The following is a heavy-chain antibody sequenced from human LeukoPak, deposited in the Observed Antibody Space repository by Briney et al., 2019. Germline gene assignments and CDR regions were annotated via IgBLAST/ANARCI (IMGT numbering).Heavy chain of an antibody. CDR2: ISHDGSNI. D-gene: IGHD2-2*02. V-gene: IGHV3-30*01. CDR1: GFTFSIYA. J-gene: IGHJ4*02. CDR3: AREECSSSSCYTFGH. Sequence: TGGSLRLSCAASGFTFSIYAMHWVRQAPGKGLEWVAFISHDGSNIYYEDSVKGRLTISRDNSKNTLYLQMNSLRAEDTAVYYCAREECSSSSCYTFGHWGQGTLVTVSS.